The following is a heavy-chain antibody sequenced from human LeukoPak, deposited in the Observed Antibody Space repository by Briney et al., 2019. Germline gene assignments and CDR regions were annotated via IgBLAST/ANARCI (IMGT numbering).Heavy chain of an antibody. D-gene: IGHD2/OR15-2a*01. V-gene: IGHV4-59*12. CDR3: ARGFEIDPFDY. CDR1: GGSISDYY. CDR2: IFYSGST. Sequence: SETLSLTCTVSGGSISDYYWSWIRQPPGKGLEWIGYIFYSGSTNYNPSLKSRVTISLDTSKNQFSLKLTSVTAADTAVYYCARGFEIDPFDYWGQGTLVTVSS. J-gene: IGHJ4*02.